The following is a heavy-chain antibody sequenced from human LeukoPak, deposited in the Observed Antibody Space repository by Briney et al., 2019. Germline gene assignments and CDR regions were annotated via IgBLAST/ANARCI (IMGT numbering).Heavy chain of an antibody. CDR2: IYYSGST. Sequence: SETLSLTCTVSGGSISSGGYYWSRIRQHPGKGLEWIGYIYYSGSTYYNPSLKSRVTISVDTSKNQFSLKLSSVTAADTAVYYCASTYCGGDCPPFEYFQHWGQGTLVTVSS. J-gene: IGHJ1*01. CDR3: ASTYCGGDCPPFEYFQH. V-gene: IGHV4-31*03. D-gene: IGHD2-21*02. CDR1: GGSISSGGYY.